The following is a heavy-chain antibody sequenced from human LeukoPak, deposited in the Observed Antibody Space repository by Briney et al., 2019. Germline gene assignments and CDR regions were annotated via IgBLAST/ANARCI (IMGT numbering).Heavy chain of an antibody. V-gene: IGHV3-30-3*01. CDR2: ISYDGSNK. D-gene: IGHD1-26*01. J-gene: IGHJ4*02. CDR3: ARDEYYSGSYS. Sequence: PGGSLRLSCAASGFTFSSYAMHWVRQAPGKGLEWVAVISYDGSNKYYADSVKGRFTISRDNSKNTLYLQMNSLRAEDTAVYYCARDEYYSGSYSWGQGTLVTVSS. CDR1: GFTFSSYA.